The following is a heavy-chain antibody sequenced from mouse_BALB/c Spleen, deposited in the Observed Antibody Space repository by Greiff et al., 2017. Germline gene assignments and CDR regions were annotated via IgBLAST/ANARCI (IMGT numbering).Heavy chain of an antibody. V-gene: IGHV1-82*01. D-gene: IGHD2-4*01. J-gene: IGHJ3*01. CDR3: ARWDYAWFAY. CDR2: IYPGDGDT. CDR1: GYAFSSSW. Sequence: VQLQQSGPELVKPGASVKISCKASGYAFSSSWMNWVKQRPGQGLEWIGRIYPGDGDTNYNGKFKGKATLTADKSSSTAYMQLSSLTSVDSAVYFCARWDYAWFAYWGQGTLVTVSA.